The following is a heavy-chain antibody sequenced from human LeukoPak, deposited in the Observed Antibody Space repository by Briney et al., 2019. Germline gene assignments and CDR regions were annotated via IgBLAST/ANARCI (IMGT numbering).Heavy chain of an antibody. CDR3: ARDLGSSGAFDI. J-gene: IGHJ3*02. Sequence: PGGSLRLSCAASGFTFSSYSMNWVRQAPGKGLEWVSSISSSSSYIYYADSVKGRFTISRDNAKNSLYLQMNSLRAEDTAVYYCARDLGSSGAFDIWGQGTMVTVSS. D-gene: IGHD6-13*01. CDR1: GFTFSSYS. CDR2: ISSSSSYI. V-gene: IGHV3-21*04.